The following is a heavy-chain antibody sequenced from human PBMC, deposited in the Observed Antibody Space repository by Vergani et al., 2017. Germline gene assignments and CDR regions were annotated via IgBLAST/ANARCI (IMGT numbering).Heavy chain of an antibody. D-gene: IGHD3-22*01. V-gene: IGHV4-61*01. Sequence: QVQLQESGPGLVKPSETLSLTCTVSGGSVSSGSYYWSWIRQPPGKGLEWIGYIYYSGSTNYNPSLKGRVTISVDTSKNQFSLKLSSVTAADTAVYYCARALRYYDTSWYFDLWGRGTLVTVSS. CDR3: ARALRYYDTSWYFDL. CDR1: GGSVSSGSYY. CDR2: IYYSGST. J-gene: IGHJ2*01.